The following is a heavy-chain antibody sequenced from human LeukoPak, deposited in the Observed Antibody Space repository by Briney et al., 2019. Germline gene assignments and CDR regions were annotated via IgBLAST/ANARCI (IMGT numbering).Heavy chain of an antibody. CDR3: ARTNGGYEYN. D-gene: IGHD5-12*01. Sequence: ASVKVSFTASGYTFTVYYIHWVRQAPGQGLAWMGWINPYSGDTTYAQKFQGRLTLTRDTSISTAYMEVSRLKSDDTAVYYCARTNGGYEYNWGQGTRVIVSS. CDR2: INPYSGDT. CDR1: GYTFTVYY. V-gene: IGHV1-2*02. J-gene: IGHJ4*02.